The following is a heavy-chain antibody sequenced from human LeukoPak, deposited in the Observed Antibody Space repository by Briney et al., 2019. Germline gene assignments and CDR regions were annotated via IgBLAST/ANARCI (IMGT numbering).Heavy chain of an antibody. J-gene: IGHJ3*02. Sequence: SETLSLTCTVSGGSISSSSYYWGWIRQPPGKGLEWIGSIYYSGSTYYNPSLKSRVTISVDTSKNQFSLKLSSVTAADTAVYYCARVLNRITMIVVAPDAFDIRGQGTMVTVSS. CDR1: GGSISSSSYY. CDR2: IYYSGST. CDR3: ARVLNRITMIVVAPDAFDI. V-gene: IGHV4-39*07. D-gene: IGHD3-22*01.